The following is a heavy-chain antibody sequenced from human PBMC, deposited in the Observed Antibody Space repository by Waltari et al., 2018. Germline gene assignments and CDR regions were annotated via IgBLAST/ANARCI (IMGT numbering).Heavy chain of an antibody. CDR3: ARVGEGRGYLYYFDY. CDR2: MNPNSGNT. V-gene: IGHV1-8*03. D-gene: IGHD3-16*01. CDR1: GYTFTSYD. Sequence: QAQLVQSGAEVKKPGASVTVSCKASGYTFTSYDINWVRQATGQGLEWMGWMNPNSGNTGYAQKCQGRVTITRNTSISTAYMELSSRRSEDTAVYYCARVGEGRGYLYYFDYWGQGTLVTVSS. J-gene: IGHJ4*02.